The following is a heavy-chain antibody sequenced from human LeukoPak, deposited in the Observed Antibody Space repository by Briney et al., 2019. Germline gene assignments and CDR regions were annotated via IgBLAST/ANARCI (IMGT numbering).Heavy chain of an antibody. D-gene: IGHD3-10*02. CDR2: ISSSGSTI. Sequence: PGGSLRLSCAASGFTFSSCEMNWVRQAPGKGLEWVSYISSSGSTIYYADSVKGRFTISRDNVKNSLYLQMNSLRAEDTAVYYCAELGITMIGGVWGKGTTVTISS. V-gene: IGHV3-48*03. J-gene: IGHJ6*04. CDR1: GFTFSSCE. CDR3: AELGITMIGGV.